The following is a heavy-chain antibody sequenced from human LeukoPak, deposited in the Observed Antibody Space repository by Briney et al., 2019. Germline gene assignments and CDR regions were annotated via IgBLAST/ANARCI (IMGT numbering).Heavy chain of an antibody. CDR3: ARAPRYYYGSGSSTGFDY. D-gene: IGHD3-10*01. J-gene: IGHJ4*02. V-gene: IGHV4-39*07. CDR1: GGSISSSSYY. Sequence: RTSETLSLTCTVSGGSISSSSYYWGWIRQPPGKGLEWIGSIYYSGSTYYNPSLKSRVTISVDTSKNQFSLKLSSVTAADTAVYYCARAPRYYYGSGSSTGFDYWGQGTLVTVSS. CDR2: IYYSGST.